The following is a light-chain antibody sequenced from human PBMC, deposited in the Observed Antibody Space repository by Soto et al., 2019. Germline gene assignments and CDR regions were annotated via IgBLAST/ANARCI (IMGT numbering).Light chain of an antibody. Sequence: DIQLTQSPSSLSASVGDRVNITCRASQNIRTYLNWYQQKPGKAPTLLIYAATTLQSGVPSTFSGSASGTDFSLTISSLQPGDVATHYCQQSYSTLYTFGQGTKLEIK. CDR1: QNIRTY. CDR2: AAT. CDR3: QQSYSTLYT. J-gene: IGKJ2*01. V-gene: IGKV1-39*01.